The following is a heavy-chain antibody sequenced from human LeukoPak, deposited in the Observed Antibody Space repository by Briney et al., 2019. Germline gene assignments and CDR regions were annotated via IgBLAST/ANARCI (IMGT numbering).Heavy chain of an antibody. J-gene: IGHJ4*02. CDR2: ISGDGGST. D-gene: IGHD3-10*01. V-gene: IGHV3-43*02. CDR3: AKDILLGSGSPDFDY. Sequence: PGGSLRLSCAASGFTFSTYWMHWVRQAPGKGLEWVSLISGDGGSTYYVDSVKGRFTISRDNSKNSLYLQMNSLRTEDTALYFCAKDILLGSGSPDFDYWGQGTLVTVSS. CDR1: GFTFSTYW.